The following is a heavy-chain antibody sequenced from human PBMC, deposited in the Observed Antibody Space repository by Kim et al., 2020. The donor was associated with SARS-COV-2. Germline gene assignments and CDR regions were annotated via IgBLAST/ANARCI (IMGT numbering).Heavy chain of an antibody. V-gene: IGHV4-59*08. CDR2: IYYSGST. D-gene: IGHD5-18*01. Sequence: SETLSLTCTVSGGSISSYYWSWIRQPPGKGLEWIGYIYYSGSTNYKPSLKSRVTISINTSKNQFSLKLSSVTAADTAVYYCARRTGYSYGSGDAFEIWG. CDR1: GGSISSYY. CDR3: ARRTGYSYGSGDAFEI. J-gene: IGHJ3*02.